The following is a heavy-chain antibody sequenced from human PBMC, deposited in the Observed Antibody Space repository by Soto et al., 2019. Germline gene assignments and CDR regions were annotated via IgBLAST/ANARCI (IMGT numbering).Heavy chain of an antibody. CDR1: GFTFNNYW. CDR3: TRGPPGGYGMDV. Sequence: EVQLVDSGGDLVQPGGSLRLSCAASGFTFNNYWMSWVRQAPGKGLEWVANIKEDGSERYYVDSVKGRFTISRDNAKNSLYLQMEGLRVEDTAVYYCTRGPPGGYGMDVWGQGTTVTVSS. V-gene: IGHV3-7*03. D-gene: IGHD3-16*01. CDR2: IKEDGSER. J-gene: IGHJ6*02.